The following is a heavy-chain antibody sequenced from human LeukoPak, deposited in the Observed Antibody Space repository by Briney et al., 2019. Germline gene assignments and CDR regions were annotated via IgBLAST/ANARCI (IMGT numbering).Heavy chain of an antibody. CDR2: INWNGGNT. V-gene: IGHV3-20*04. CDR1: GFTFDDYA. J-gene: IGHJ4*02. D-gene: IGHD1-26*01. Sequence: GGSLRLSCAASGFTFDDYAMNWVRQAPGKGLEWVSDINWNGGNTAYADSVKGRFTISRDNAKNSLYLQMNSLRAEDTALYYCARAFFPTVGAYDYWGQGTLVTVSS. CDR3: ARAFFPTVGAYDY.